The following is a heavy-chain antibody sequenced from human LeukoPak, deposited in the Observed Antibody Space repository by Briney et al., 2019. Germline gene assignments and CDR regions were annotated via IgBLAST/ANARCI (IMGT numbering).Heavy chain of an antibody. CDR3: ARDNRNYYDSSGTRRDYYYGMDV. CDR1: GGSISSGGYY. Sequence: PSETLSLTCTVSGGSISSGGYYWSWIRQHPGKGLEWIGYIYYSGSTYYNPSLKSRVTISVDTSKNQFSLKLSSVTAADTAVYYCARDNRNYYDSSGTRRDYYYGMDVWGQGTTVTVSS. D-gene: IGHD3-22*01. V-gene: IGHV4-31*03. J-gene: IGHJ6*02. CDR2: IYYSGST.